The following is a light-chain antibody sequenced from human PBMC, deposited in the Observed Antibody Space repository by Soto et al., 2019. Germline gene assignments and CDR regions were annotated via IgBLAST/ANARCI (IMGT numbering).Light chain of an antibody. J-gene: IGLJ1*01. CDR1: SSDVGDYKY. CDR3: SSYTSSSALGV. V-gene: IGLV2-14*01. Sequence: SALTQAASVSGSPGQSITISCTGTSSDVGDYKYVSWYQQHPGKAPKLMIYEVSNRPSGVSNRFSGSKSGNTASLTISGLQAEDEADYYCSSYTSSSALGVFGTGTKLTVL. CDR2: EVS.